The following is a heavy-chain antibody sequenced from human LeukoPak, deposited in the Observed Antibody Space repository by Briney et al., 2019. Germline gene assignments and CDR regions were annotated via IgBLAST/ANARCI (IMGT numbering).Heavy chain of an antibody. V-gene: IGHV3-23*01. J-gene: IGHJ4*02. D-gene: IGHD1-26*01. CDR2: ISGSGGST. CDR1: GFTFSSYA. Sequence: GGSLRLSCAASGFTFSSYAMSWVRQAPGKGLEWVSAISGSGGSTYYADSVKGRFTISRDNSKNTLYLQRNSLRAEDTAVYYCAKWWELPPYYFDYWGQGTLVTVSS. CDR3: AKWWELPPYYFDY.